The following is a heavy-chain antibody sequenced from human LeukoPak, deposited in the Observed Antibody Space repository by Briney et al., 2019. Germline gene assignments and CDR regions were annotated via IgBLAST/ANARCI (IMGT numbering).Heavy chain of an antibody. CDR3: ARDGNRSGSYFKLELGFPFYY. D-gene: IGHD1-26*01. Sequence: SVKVSCKASGGTFSRYAISWVRQAPGQGLEWMGGIIPIFGTANYAQKFQGRVTITTDESTSTAYMELSSLRSEDTAVYYCARDGNRSGSYFKLELGFPFYYWGQGTLVTVSS. CDR1: GGTFSRYA. V-gene: IGHV1-69*05. CDR2: IIPIFGTA. J-gene: IGHJ4*02.